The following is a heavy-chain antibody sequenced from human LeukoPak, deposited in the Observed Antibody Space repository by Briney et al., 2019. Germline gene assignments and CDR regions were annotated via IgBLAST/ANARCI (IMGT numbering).Heavy chain of an antibody. CDR1: GGSISSGGYS. CDR2: IYHSGST. CDR3: ARGGYYDSSGYYRPFDY. Sequence: SETLSLTCAVSGGSISSGGYSWSWIRQPPGKGLEWIGYIYHSGSTYYNPSLKSRVTISVDRSKSQFSLKLSSVTAADTAVYYCARGGYYDSSGYYRPFDYWGQGTLVTVSS. J-gene: IGHJ4*02. D-gene: IGHD3-22*01. V-gene: IGHV4-30-2*01.